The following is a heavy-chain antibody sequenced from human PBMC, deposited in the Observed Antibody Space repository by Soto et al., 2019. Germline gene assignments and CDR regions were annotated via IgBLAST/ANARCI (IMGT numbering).Heavy chain of an antibody. CDR3: ARDTPPIDY. CDR2: ISAYNGNR. CDR1: GFTLTSYR. V-gene: IGHV1-18*01. Sequence: QVQLVQSGAEVKKPGASVKVSCKASGFTLTSYRISWVRQAPGQGLEWMGWISAYNGNRNYAQNLQGRVTMTTDTSTSTAYMELRSLRAEDKAVYYCARDTPPIDYWGQGTLVTVSS. J-gene: IGHJ4*02.